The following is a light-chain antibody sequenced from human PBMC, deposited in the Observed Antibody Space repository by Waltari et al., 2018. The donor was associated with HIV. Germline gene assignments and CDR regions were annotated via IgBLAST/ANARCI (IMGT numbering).Light chain of an antibody. CDR1: SSNIGAGYD. J-gene: IGLJ2*01. CDR3: QSYDTSLSGSGV. CDR2: GNS. V-gene: IGLV1-40*01. Sequence: QSVLTQPPSVSGAPGQRVTISCTGSSSNIGAGYDVHWYQQLPGTAPRVLIYGNSNRPSGVPDRSSGSKSGTSASLAITGLQAEDEADYYCQSYDTSLSGSGVFGGGTKLTVL.